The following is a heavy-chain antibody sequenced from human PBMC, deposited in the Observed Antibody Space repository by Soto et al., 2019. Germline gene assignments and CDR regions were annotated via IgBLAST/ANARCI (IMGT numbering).Heavy chain of an antibody. Sequence: SETLSLTCAVSGGSISSSNWWSWVRQPPGKGLEWIGEIYHSGSTNYNPSLKSRVTISVDTSKNQFSLKLSSVTAADTAVYYCARRYSSSSDYWGQGTLVTVSS. CDR3: ARRYSSSSDY. CDR1: GGSISSSNW. J-gene: IGHJ4*02. V-gene: IGHV4-4*02. CDR2: IYHSGST. D-gene: IGHD6-13*01.